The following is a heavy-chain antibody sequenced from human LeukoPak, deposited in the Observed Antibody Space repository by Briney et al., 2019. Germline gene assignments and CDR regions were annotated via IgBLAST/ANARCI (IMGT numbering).Heavy chain of an antibody. CDR3: ARGGGYRSDLRGLRFYGLDV. Sequence: GGSLRLSCAASGFSFSSYDMHWVRHVRGKGLEWVSAIGTAGDTFYPGSVKVRFTISRENVKDSVYLQMNSLRAEDTAVYYCARGGGYRSDLRGLRFYGLDVWGQGTTVTVS. CDR2: IGTAGDT. CDR1: GFSFSSYD. D-gene: IGHD5-24*01. J-gene: IGHJ6*02. V-gene: IGHV3-13*01.